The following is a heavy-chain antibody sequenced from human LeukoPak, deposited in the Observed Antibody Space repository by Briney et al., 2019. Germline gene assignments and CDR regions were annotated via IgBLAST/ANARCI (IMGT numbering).Heavy chain of an antibody. Sequence: SENLSLTCTVSGGSISSYYWSWIRQPPGKGLEWIGYIYYSGSTNYNPSLKSRVTISVDTSKNQFSLKLSSVTAADTAVYYCARVRSSGWYAFDIWGQGTMVTVSS. CDR2: IYYSGST. CDR3: ARVRSSGWYAFDI. CDR1: GGSISSYY. J-gene: IGHJ3*02. D-gene: IGHD6-19*01. V-gene: IGHV4-59*01.